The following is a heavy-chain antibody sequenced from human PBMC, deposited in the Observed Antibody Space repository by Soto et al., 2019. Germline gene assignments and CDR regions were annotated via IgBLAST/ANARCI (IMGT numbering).Heavy chain of an antibody. CDR1: GGSFSGYQ. V-gene: IGHV4-34*01. D-gene: IGHD3-10*01. Sequence: QVQLQQWGAGLLKPSETLSLTCAVYGGSFSGYQWTWIRQTPGKRLEWFGEINDSGKINYNPSLKSRVTILVDTPKEQISLKLSSVTAADTAVYYCARGLILWFGEVSRRGGYYYYMDVWGKGTTVTVSS. J-gene: IGHJ6*03. CDR2: INDSGKI. CDR3: ARGLILWFGEVSRRGGYYYYMDV.